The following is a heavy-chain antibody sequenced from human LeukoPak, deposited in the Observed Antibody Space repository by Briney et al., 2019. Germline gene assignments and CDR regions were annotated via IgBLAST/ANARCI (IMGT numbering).Heavy chain of an antibody. V-gene: IGHV4-39*01. CDR2: IYYSGST. D-gene: IGHD3-22*01. Sequence: SETLSLTCTVSGGSISSSSYYWGWIRQPPGKGLEWIGSIYYSGSTYYNPSLKSRVTISVDTSKNQFSLKLSSVTAADTAVYYCARRVYYDSSGYQYYFDYWGQGTLVTVSS. CDR1: GGSISSSSYY. CDR3: ARRVYYDSSGYQYYFDY. J-gene: IGHJ4*02.